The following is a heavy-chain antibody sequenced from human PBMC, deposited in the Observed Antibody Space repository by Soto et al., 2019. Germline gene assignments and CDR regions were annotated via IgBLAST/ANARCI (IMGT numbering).Heavy chain of an antibody. CDR2: IYYSGST. D-gene: IGHD3-3*01. J-gene: IGHJ5*02. V-gene: IGHV4-31*03. CDR1: GGSISSGGYY. CDR3: ARVFGVVISWFDP. Sequence: SETLSLTCTVSGGSISSGGYYWSWIRQHPWKGLEWIGYIYYSGSTYYNPSLKSRVTISVDTSKNQFSLKLSSVTAADTAVYYCARVFGVVISWFDPWGQGTLVTVSS.